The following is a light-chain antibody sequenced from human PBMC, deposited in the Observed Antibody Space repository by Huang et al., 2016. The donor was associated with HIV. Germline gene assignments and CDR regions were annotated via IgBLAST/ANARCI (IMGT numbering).Light chain of an antibody. J-gene: IGKJ2*01. CDR2: KAA. V-gene: IGKV1-5*03. CDR1: QSIGIL. Sequence: DIQMTQSPSTLSASVGARVTITCRASQSIGILLAWYQQKTRKATTLLIYKAATLDSGVRAGVRASESGAEFSLTINSLQPDEYATYYCQQYQSSSPYTFGQGTKVEIK. CDR3: QQYQSSSPYT.